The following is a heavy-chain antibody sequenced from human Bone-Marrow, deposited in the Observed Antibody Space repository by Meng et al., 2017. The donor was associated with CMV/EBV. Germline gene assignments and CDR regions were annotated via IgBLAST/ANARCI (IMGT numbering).Heavy chain of an antibody. CDR2: ISSSGSTI. Sequence: GGSLRLSCAASGFTFSDYYMSWIRQAPGKGLEWVSYISSSGSTIYYADSVKGRFTISRDNAKNSLYLQMNSLRAEDTAVYYCARDWYYDFYSEASDAFDIWGQATMVTISS. CDR3: ARDWYYDFYSEASDAFDI. V-gene: IGHV3-11*01. J-gene: IGHJ3*02. CDR1: GFTFSDYY. D-gene: IGHD3-3*01.